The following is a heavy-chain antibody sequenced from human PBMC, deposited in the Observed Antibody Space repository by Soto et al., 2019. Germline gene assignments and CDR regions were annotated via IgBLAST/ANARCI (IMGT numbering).Heavy chain of an antibody. Sequence: EVHMVESGGGLIQPGGSLRLSCAGSGFSFSSYWMGWVRQAPGKGLEWVANISPDGSTKYYVDSEQGRFTTSRDNAKNSLDLQMNSPRAYDTDVFYCVRGGANAEYWGQGTLVTVSS. D-gene: IGHD2-8*01. CDR3: VRGGANAEY. J-gene: IGHJ4*02. V-gene: IGHV3-7*04. CDR1: GFSFSSYW. CDR2: ISPDGSTK.